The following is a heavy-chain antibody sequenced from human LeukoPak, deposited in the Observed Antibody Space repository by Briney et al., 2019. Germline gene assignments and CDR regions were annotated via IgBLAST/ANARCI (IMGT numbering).Heavy chain of an antibody. J-gene: IGHJ4*02. CDR1: GFTFGNYA. V-gene: IGHV3-49*03. D-gene: IGHD3-22*01. CDR2: IRSKTYRGTT. Sequence: GGSLRLSCTASGFTFGNYALCWFRQAPGKGLEWVAFIRSKTYRGTTEYAASVKGRFTISRDDSKSIAYLQMNSLKTEDTAVYYCARANSFDSSGYYFDYWGQGTLVTVSS. CDR3: ARANSFDSSGYYFDY.